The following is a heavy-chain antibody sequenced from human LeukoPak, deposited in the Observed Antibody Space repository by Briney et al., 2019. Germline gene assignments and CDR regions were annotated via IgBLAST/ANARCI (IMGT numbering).Heavy chain of an antibody. D-gene: IGHD2-15*01. CDR1: GYTFTSYA. Sequence: GASVKVSCKASGYTFTSYAMHWVRQAPGQRLEWMGWINAGNGNTKYSQKFQGRVTITRDTSASTAYMELSSLRSEDTAVYYCARGVVLDTPRNYYYYGMDVWGQGTTVTVSS. CDR2: INAGNGNT. V-gene: IGHV1-3*01. J-gene: IGHJ6*02. CDR3: ARGVVLDTPRNYYYYGMDV.